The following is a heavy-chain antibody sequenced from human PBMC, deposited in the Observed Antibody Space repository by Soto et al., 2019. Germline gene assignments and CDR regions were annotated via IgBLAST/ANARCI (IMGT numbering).Heavy chain of an antibody. V-gene: IGHV3-21*01. CDR3: ARDYNWNYAEKYYYYYMAV. J-gene: IGHJ6*03. D-gene: IGHD1-7*01. Sequence: EVQLVESVGGLVKPGGSLRLSCAASGFTFSSYSMNWVRQAPGKGMEWVSSISSSSSYIYYADSVKGRFTISRDNAKNSLYMQMNSLRAEDTAVYSCARDYNWNYAEKYYYYYMAVWGKGTTFTFSS. CDR1: GFTFSSYS. CDR2: ISSSSSYI.